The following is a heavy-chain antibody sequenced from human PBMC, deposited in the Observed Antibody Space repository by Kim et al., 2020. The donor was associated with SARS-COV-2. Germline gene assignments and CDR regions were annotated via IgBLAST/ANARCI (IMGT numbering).Heavy chain of an antibody. CDR2: IKQDGSEK. D-gene: IGHD3-10*01. CDR1: GFTFSSYW. V-gene: IGHV3-7*03. J-gene: IGHJ4*02. CDR3: ARGTTFITMIREGTFDY. Sequence: GGSLRLSCAASGFTFSSYWMSWVRQAPGKGLEWVANIKQDGSEKYYVDSVKGRFTISRDNAKNSLYLQMNSLRAEDTAVYYCARGTTFITMIREGTFDYWGQGTLVTVSS.